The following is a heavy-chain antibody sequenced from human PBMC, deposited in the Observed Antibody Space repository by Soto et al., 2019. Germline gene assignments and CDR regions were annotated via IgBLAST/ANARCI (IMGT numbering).Heavy chain of an antibody. CDR1: GYTFTGYH. CDR3: ARDSNLLYCSGSGWYAY. D-gene: IGHD6-19*01. J-gene: IGHJ4*02. V-gene: IGHV1-2*04. CDR2: INPNSGGT. Sequence: SVKVSCKTSGYTFTGYHMHWVRLAHEQGLEWMGWINPNSGGTNYAQKFQGWVTMTRDTSISTAYMELSRLRSDDTAVYYCARDSNLLYCSGSGWYAYWGQGTLVIVSS.